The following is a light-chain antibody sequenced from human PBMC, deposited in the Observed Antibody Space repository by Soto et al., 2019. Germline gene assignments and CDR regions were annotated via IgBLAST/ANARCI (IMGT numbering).Light chain of an antibody. J-gene: IGKJ2*01. CDR1: QNIDGR. V-gene: IGKV1-5*01. CDR2: DVS. CDR3: HQYNTDPYT. Sequence: DIQMTQSPSTLSASIGDRVAITCRASQNIDGRLAWYHQKPGKAPKLLIYDVSTLESGVPSRFSGGASGTDFSLAISSLQPDDFASYYCHQYNTDPYTFGQGTRLE.